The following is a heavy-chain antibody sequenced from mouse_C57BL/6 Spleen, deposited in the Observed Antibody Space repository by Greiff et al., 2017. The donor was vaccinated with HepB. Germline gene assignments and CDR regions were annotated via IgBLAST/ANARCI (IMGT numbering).Heavy chain of an antibody. CDR3: ARWGALLNFDY. CDR1: GYTFTSYW. CDR2: IHPNSGST. Sequence: QVQLQQPGAELVKPGASVKLSCKASGYTFTSYWMHWVKQRPGQGLEWIGMIHPNSGSTNYNEKFKSKATLTVDKSSSTAYMQLSSLTSEDSAVYYCARWGALLNFDYWGQGTTLTVSS. V-gene: IGHV1-64*01. J-gene: IGHJ2*01. D-gene: IGHD1-1*01.